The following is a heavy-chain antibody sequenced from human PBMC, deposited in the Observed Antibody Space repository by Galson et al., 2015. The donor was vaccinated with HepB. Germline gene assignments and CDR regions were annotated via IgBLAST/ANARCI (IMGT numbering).Heavy chain of an antibody. J-gene: IGHJ4*02. CDR1: GFTFGDYA. V-gene: IGHV3-49*04. CDR2: IRSKAYGGTT. CDR3: TRAAPTRPGY. Sequence: SLRLSCAASGFTFGDYAMSWVRQAPGKGLEWVGFIRSKAYGGTTEYAAFVKGRFTISRDDSESIAYLQMNSLKTEDTAVYYCTRAAPTRPGYWGQGTLVTVSS. D-gene: IGHD2-2*01.